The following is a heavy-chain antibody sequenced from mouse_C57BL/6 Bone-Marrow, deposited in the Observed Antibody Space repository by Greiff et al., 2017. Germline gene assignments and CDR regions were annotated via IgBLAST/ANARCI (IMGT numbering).Heavy chain of an antibody. CDR2: FYPRSGNT. D-gene: IGHD1-1*01. J-gene: IGHJ2*01. CDR3: ARNYGSSYDY. V-gene: IGHV1-81*01. Sequence: QVQLKESGAELARPGASVKLSCKASGYTFTSYGISWVKQRTGQGLEWIGEFYPRSGNTYYNEKFKGKATLTADKSSSTAYVEIRSLTSEDSAVYFFARNYGSSYDYWGQGTTLTVSS. CDR1: GYTFTSYG.